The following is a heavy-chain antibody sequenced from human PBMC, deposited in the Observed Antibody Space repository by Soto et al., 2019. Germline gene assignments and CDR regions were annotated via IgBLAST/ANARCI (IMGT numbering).Heavy chain of an antibody. Sequence: ASVKVSCKASVYTFTSYDINWVRQATGQGLEWMGWMNPNSGNTGYAQKFQGRVTMTRNTSISTAYMELSSLRSEDTAVYYCASDLDPGYSSEDYYYAMDVWGQGTTVTVSS. CDR2: MNPNSGNT. V-gene: IGHV1-8*01. J-gene: IGHJ6*02. D-gene: IGHD6-19*01. CDR1: VYTFTSYD. CDR3: ASDLDPGYSSEDYYYAMDV.